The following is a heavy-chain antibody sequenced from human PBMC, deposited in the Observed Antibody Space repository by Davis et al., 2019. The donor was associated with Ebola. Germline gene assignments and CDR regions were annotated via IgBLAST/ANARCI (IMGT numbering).Heavy chain of an antibody. CDR1: GGTFSSYA. J-gene: IGHJ6*02. CDR2: INPSGGST. CDR3: VRSSIAARPGYYYGMDV. D-gene: IGHD6-6*01. V-gene: IGHV1-46*01. Sequence: ASVKVSCKASGGTFSSYAISWVRQAPGQGLEWMGIINPSGGSTSYAQKFQGRVTMTRDTSTSTVYMELSSLRSEDTAVYYCVRSSIAARPGYYYGMDVWGQGTTVTVSS.